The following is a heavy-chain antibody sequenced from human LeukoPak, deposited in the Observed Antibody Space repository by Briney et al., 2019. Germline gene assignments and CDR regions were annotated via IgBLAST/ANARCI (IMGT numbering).Heavy chain of an antibody. D-gene: IGHD3-10*01. Sequence: PSETLSLTCAVSGGSISSGGYSWSWIRQPPGKGLEWIGYIYHSGSTYYNPSLKSRVTISVDRSKNQFSLKLSSVTAADTAVYYCARVRAAYYYDSGSADHYNRFDPWGQGSLVTVSS. V-gene: IGHV4-30-2*01. CDR2: IYHSGST. CDR1: GGSISSGGYS. CDR3: ARVRAAYYYDSGSADHYNRFDP. J-gene: IGHJ5*02.